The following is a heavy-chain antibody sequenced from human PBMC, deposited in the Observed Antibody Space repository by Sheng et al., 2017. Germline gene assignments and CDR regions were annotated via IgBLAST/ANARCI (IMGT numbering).Heavy chain of an antibody. J-gene: IGHJ5*02. Sequence: EVQLVESGGGLVQPGGSLRLSCAASGFTFSSYWMSWVRQAPGKGLEWVANIKQDGSEKYYVDSVKGRFTISRDDAKNSLYLQMNSLRAEDTAVYYCARVIEFGVAHNWFDPWGQGTLVTVSS. D-gene: IGHD3-3*01. CDR2: IKQDGSEK. V-gene: IGHV3-7*01. CDR1: GFTFSSYW. CDR3: ARVIEFGVAHNWFDP.